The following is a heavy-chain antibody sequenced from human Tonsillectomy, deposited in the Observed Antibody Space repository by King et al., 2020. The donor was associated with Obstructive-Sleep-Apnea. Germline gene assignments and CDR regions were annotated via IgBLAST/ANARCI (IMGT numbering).Heavy chain of an antibody. CDR2: INSDGSST. V-gene: IGHV3-74*01. Sequence: VQLVESGGGLVQPGGSLRLSCAASGFTFRTSWMHWGRQAPGKGLVWVSRINSDGSSTIYAEFVKGRFTISRDNAKNTLYLQMNSLRAEDTAVYYCARDRGGAGPTTTDYWGQGTLVTVSS. CDR3: ARDRGGAGPTTTDY. D-gene: IGHD1-26*01. CDR1: GFTFRTSW. J-gene: IGHJ4*02.